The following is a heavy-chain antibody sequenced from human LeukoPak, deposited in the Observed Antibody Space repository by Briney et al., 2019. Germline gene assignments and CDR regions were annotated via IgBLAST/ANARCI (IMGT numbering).Heavy chain of an antibody. V-gene: IGHV1-69*04. CDR2: IIPIFGIA. CDR1: GGTFTSYA. CDR3: ARECYYDSSGYYRD. J-gene: IGHJ4*02. D-gene: IGHD3-22*01. Sequence: SVKVSCKASGGTFTSYAISWVRQAPGQGLEWMGRIIPIFGIANYAQKFQGRVTITADKSTSTAYMELSSLRSEDTAVYYCARECYYDSSGYYRDWGQGTLVTVSS.